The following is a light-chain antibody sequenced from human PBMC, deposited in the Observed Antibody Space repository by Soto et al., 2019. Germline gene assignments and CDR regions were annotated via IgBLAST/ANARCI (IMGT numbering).Light chain of an antibody. Sequence: QSALTQPASVSGSPGQSITISCTGTSSDVGGYNYVSWYQQHPGKAPKLMIYDVSNRPSGVSNRFSGSKSGNTASLTISGLQAEDEADYYCSSYTSSSTFPPVVFGGGTQLTVL. CDR2: DVS. V-gene: IGLV2-14*01. CDR1: SSDVGGYNY. J-gene: IGLJ2*01. CDR3: SSYTSSSTFPPVV.